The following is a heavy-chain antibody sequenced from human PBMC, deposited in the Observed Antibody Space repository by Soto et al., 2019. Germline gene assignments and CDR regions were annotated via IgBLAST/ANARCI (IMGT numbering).Heavy chain of an antibody. Sequence: SETLSLTCTVSGGSISSGDYYWSWIRQPPGKGLEWIGYIYYSGSTYYNPSLKSRVTISVDTSKNQFSLKLSSVTAADTAVYYCANNPGGPKVTYFDYWGQGTQVTVYS. CDR3: ANNPGGPKVTYFDY. J-gene: IGHJ4*02. CDR1: GGSISSGDYY. V-gene: IGHV4-30-4*01. D-gene: IGHD4-17*01. CDR2: IYYSGST.